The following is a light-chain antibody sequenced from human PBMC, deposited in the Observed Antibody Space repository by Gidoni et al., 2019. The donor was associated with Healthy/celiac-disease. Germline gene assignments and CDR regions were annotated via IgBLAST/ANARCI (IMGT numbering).Light chain of an antibody. CDR2: EVS. CDR1: SSYVGGYNY. Sequence: QSALTQPASVSGSPGQSITISCTGTSSYVGGYNYVSWYQQHPGKAPKLMISEVSNRPSGVSTRFSGSKSGNTASLTISGLQADDDAAYYCSSYTSSSAVVFGGGTKLTVL. V-gene: IGLV2-14*01. CDR3: SSYTSSSAVV. J-gene: IGLJ3*02.